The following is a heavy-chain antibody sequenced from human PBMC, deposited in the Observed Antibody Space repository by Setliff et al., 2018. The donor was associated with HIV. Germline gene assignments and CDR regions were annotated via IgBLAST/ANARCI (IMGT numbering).Heavy chain of an antibody. Sequence: SLKISCAASGFTFTSAWMTWVRQAPGKGLEHLAVTSYFGTYQFYGDAMRGRITISRDSTTTTLFLQITSLRPDDTAIYYCAREKKRASSLDSWGQGTLVTVSS. CDR2: TSYFGTYQ. D-gene: IGHD6-6*01. J-gene: IGHJ4*02. CDR3: AREKKRASSLDS. CDR1: GFTFTSAW. V-gene: IGHV3-30*01.